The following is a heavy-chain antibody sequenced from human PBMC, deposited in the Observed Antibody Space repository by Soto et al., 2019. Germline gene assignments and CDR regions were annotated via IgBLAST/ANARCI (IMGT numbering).Heavy chain of an antibody. CDR1: GFTFSSYS. Sequence: PGGSLRLSCAASGFTFSSYSMNWVRQAPGKGLEWVSSISSSSSYIYYADSVKGRFTISRDNAKNSLYLQMNSLRAEDTAVYYCARDHEDIVVVVAATRSDAFDIWGQGTMVTVSS. J-gene: IGHJ3*02. CDR3: ARDHEDIVVVVAATRSDAFDI. D-gene: IGHD2-15*01. CDR2: ISSSSSYI. V-gene: IGHV3-21*01.